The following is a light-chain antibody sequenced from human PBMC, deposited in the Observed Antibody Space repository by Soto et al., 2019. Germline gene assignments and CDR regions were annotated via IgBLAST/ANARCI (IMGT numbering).Light chain of an antibody. Sequence: DLQMTQSPSSLSAFVGDRVSITCRASQSIPSYVNSYQVKPGKAPQLVIYASSSLHSGVPSRFSGGGSGTEFTLTINPLQLEDYATYYCQQFYKAPWTFGQGTKVQVK. CDR1: QSIPSY. V-gene: IGKV1-39*01. CDR3: QQFYKAPWT. J-gene: IGKJ1*01. CDR2: ASS.